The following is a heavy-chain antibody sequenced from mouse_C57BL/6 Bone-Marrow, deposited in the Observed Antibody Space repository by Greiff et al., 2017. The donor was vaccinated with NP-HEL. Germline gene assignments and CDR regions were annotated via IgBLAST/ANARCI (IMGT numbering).Heavy chain of an antibody. CDR1: GFTFSDYY. D-gene: IGHD1-1*02. V-gene: IGHV5-12*01. Sequence: EVKLVESGGGLVQPGGSLKLSCAASGFTFSDYYMYWVRQTPEKRLEWVAYISNGGGSTYYPDTVKGRFTISRDNAKNTLYLQMSRLKSEDTAMYYCARDRDYDYAMDYWGQGTSVTVSS. J-gene: IGHJ4*01. CDR3: ARDRDYDYAMDY. CDR2: ISNGGGST.